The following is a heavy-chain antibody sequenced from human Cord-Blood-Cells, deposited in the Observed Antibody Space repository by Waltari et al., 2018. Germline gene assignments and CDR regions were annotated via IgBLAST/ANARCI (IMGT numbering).Heavy chain of an antibody. CDR2: IIPIFGTA. CDR3: ARLVVPAPYYYYGMDV. J-gene: IGHJ6*02. Sequence: QVQLVQSGAEVKKPGSSVKVACKASGATVSRYAIRRVRQAPGQGLEWMGGIIPIFGTANYAQKFQGRVTITADESTSTAYMELSSLRSEDTAVYYCARLVVPAPYYYYGMDVWGQGTTVTVSS. D-gene: IGHD2-2*01. V-gene: IGHV1-69*01. CDR1: GATVSRYA.